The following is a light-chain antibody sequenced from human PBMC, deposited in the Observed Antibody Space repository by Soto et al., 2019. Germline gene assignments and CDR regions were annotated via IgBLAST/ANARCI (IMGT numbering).Light chain of an antibody. CDR3: LQHKSYPIT. V-gene: IGKV1-17*03. J-gene: IGKJ5*01. CDR1: QGISNY. CDR2: DAS. Sequence: DIQMTQSPSAMSAFVGDRVTITFRASQGISNYLVWFQQKPGKVPKRLIYDASSLQTGVPSRFSGSGSGTEFTLAISSLQPEDFATYYCLQHKSYPITFGPGPRMGIK.